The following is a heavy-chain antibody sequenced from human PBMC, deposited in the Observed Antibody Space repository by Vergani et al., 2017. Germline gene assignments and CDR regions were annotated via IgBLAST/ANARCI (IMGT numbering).Heavy chain of an antibody. Sequence: QVQLQESGPGLVKPSETLTLTFDVSDSSIMTKPYWGWFRQSPGKGLEWIGCIHQSGDTHYNSSLKSRVSFSIVSSSTFSLSLTTVTAADTGIYYGVRHRGSGGFFPSSYFYGMDVWGHGTTVTVSS. V-gene: IGHV4-38-2*01. CDR1: DSSIMTKPY. D-gene: IGHD3-10*01. CDR2: IHQSGDT. J-gene: IGHJ6*02. CDR3: VRHRGSGGFFPSSYFYGMDV.